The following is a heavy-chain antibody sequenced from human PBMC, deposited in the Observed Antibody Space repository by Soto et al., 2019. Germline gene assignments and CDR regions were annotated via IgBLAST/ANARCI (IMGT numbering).Heavy chain of an antibody. CDR2: ISYDGSNK. V-gene: IGHV3-30-3*01. Sequence: GGSLRLSCAASGFTFSSYAMHWVRQAPGKGLEWVAVISYDGSNKYYADSVKGRFTISRDNSKNTLYLQMNSLRAEDTAVYYCARGAKPRQSPFDYWGQGTLVTVS. J-gene: IGHJ4*02. CDR1: GFTFSSYA. CDR3: ARGAKPRQSPFDY. D-gene: IGHD6-19*01.